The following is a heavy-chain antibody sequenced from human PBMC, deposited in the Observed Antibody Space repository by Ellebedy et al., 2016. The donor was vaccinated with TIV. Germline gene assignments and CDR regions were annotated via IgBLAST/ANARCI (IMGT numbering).Heavy chain of an antibody. CDR3: ARVSIGDALDI. CDR2: LNPKNGVT. V-gene: IGHV1-2*06. Sequence: ASVKVSCXASGYSFSANYIHWVRQAPGHGLEWIGRLNPKNGVTRYAQSFQGRVVLTSDTSVSAAYMELISVTSDDTAVYYCARVSIGDALDIWGQGTFLTVSS. CDR1: GYSFSANY. J-gene: IGHJ3*02. D-gene: IGHD2/OR15-2a*01.